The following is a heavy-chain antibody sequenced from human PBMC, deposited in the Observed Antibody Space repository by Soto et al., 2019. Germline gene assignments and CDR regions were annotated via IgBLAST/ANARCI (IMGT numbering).Heavy chain of an antibody. J-gene: IGHJ4*02. V-gene: IGHV4-39*01. CDR1: GGSISSSSYY. D-gene: IGHD2-15*01. Sequence: QLQLQESGPGLVKPSETLSLTCTVSGGSISSSSYYWGWIRQPPGKGLEWIGSIYYSGSTYYNPSPKSRVTTSGDTSKFQFSLNLGAVAAAYTAVYYRARHTPAISISDHWGQGTLVTVSS. CDR2: IYYSGST. CDR3: ARHTPAISISDH.